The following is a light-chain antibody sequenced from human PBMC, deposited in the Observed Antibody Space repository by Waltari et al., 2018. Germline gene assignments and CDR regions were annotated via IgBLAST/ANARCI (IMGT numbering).Light chain of an antibody. CDR1: TWGNNY. CDR2: QVT. Sequence: SYELTQRTSASVSPGQTASITRSRDTWGNNYASWYQQKPGQSPLLVIYQVTKRPSHIPERFAGSKSANAATLTIPGTQAVDEADYSCHALGTGAWVFGGGTKLTVL. V-gene: IGLV3-1*01. CDR3: HALGTGAWV. J-gene: IGLJ3*02.